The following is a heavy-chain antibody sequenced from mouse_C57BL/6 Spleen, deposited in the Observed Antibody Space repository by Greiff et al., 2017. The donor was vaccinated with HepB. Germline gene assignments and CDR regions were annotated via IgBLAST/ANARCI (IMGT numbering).Heavy chain of an antibody. J-gene: IGHJ4*01. Sequence: VQLQQSGAELVRPGTSVKMSCKASGYTFTNYWIGWAKQRPGHGLEWIGDIYPGGGYTNYNEKFKGKATLTADKSSSTAYMQFSSLTSEDSAIYYCAREGDYEGKYYAMDYWGQGTSVTVSS. V-gene: IGHV1-63*01. CDR1: GYTFTNYW. CDR3: AREGDYEGKYYAMDY. CDR2: IYPGGGYT. D-gene: IGHD2-4*01.